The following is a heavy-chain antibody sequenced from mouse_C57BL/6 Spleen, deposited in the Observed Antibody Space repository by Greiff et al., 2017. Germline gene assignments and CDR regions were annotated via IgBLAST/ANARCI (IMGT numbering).Heavy chain of an antibody. D-gene: IGHD4-1*01. CDR1: GYAFSSYW. Sequence: LVESGAELVKPGASVKISCKASGYAFSSYWMNWVKQRPGKGLEWIGQIYPGDGDTNYNGKFKGKATLTADKSSSTAYMQLSSLTSEDSAVYFCARTGRGYFDYWGQGTTLTVSS. J-gene: IGHJ2*01. V-gene: IGHV1-80*01. CDR3: ARTGRGYFDY. CDR2: IYPGDGDT.